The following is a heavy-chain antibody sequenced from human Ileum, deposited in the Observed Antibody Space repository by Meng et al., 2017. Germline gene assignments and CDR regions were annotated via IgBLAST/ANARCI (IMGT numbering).Heavy chain of an antibody. J-gene: IGHJ4*02. V-gene: IGHV2-5*02. CDR2: IYWDDDK. CDR1: GFSLTTGGVG. Sequence: QITLKESALTLVKPTETLTLTCTFSGFSLTTGGVGVAWIRHPPGEALEWLELIYWDDDKRYSPSLKNRLAITKDTSKNQVVLTMTNMDPMDTGTYYCAHSPQGYFDYWGPGTLVTVSS. CDR3: AHSPQGYFDY.